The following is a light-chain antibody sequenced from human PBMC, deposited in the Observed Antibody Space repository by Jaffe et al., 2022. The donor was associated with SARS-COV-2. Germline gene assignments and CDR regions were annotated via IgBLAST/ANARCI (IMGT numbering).Light chain of an antibody. V-gene: IGKV6-21*01. CDR1: QSVGSN. J-gene: IGKJ2*01. CDR3: HQSHSLPRS. CDR2: YAS. Sequence: EIVLTQSPDLQSVTPKEKVTITCRASQSVGSNLHWYEQKPDQSPKLLIKYASQSFSGVPSRFSGSGSGTDFTLTINGLEAEDAATYYCHQSHSLPRSFGQGTKLEIK.